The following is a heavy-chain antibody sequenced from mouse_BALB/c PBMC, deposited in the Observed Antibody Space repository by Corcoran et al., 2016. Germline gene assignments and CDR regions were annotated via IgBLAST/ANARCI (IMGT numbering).Heavy chain of an antibody. D-gene: IGHD2-1*01. V-gene: IGHV3-6*02. J-gene: IGHJ4*01. CDR1: GYSITSGYY. CDR3: ARDNYGRAMDY. CDR2: ISYDGSN. Sequence: DVQLQESGPGLVKPSQSLSLTCSVTGYSITSGYYWNWIRQFPGNKLEWMGYISYDGSNNYNPSLKNRISITRDTSKNQFFLKLNSVTTEDTATYYCARDNYGRAMDYWGQGTSVTVSS.